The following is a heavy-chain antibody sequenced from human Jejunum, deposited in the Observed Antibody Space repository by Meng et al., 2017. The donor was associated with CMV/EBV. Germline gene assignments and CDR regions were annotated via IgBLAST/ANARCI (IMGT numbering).Heavy chain of an antibody. V-gene: IGHV3-23*01. CDR1: GFTFPLSA. D-gene: IGHD4-11*01. CDR2: ITGSAGST. CDR3: AKDRSFTVRGYFDY. Sequence: GFTFPLSAMIWVRQAPGKGLEWVSAITGSAGSTFSADSVKGRFTISRDNSKNTLDLQMNSLRAEDTAVYYCAKDRSFTVRGYFDYWGQGTQVTVSS. J-gene: IGHJ4*02.